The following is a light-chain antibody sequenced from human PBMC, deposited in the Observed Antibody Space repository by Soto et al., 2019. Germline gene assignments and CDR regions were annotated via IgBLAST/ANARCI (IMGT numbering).Light chain of an antibody. V-gene: IGLV2-23*01. CDR2: EAS. CDR1: SSDLGSYDL. CDR3: SSYAGSSTWV. J-gene: IGLJ3*02. Sequence: QSALTQPASVSGSPGQSITISCTGTSSDLGSYDLVSWYQQHPGKAPKLMVYEASKRPSGVSDRFSGSKSAYTASLTISGLQADDEAVYFCSSYAGSSTWVFGGGTKLTVL.